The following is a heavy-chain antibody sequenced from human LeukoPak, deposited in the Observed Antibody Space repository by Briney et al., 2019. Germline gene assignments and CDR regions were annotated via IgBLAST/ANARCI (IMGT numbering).Heavy chain of an antibody. Sequence: GGSLRLSCAASGFTFSSYGMHWVRQAPGKGLEWVAVISYDGSNKYYADSVKGRFTISRDNSKNTLYLQMNSLRAEDTAVYYCARRSGIAVAGAFDYWGQGTLVTVSS. J-gene: IGHJ4*02. V-gene: IGHV3-30*03. CDR1: GFTFSSYG. D-gene: IGHD6-19*01. CDR3: ARRSGIAVAGAFDY. CDR2: ISYDGSNK.